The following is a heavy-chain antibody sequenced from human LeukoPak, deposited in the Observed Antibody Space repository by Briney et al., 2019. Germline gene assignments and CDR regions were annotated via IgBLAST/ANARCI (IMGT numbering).Heavy chain of an antibody. CDR3: ARVAGDSSSLNYFDY. CDR1: GYTFTGYY. CDR2: INPNSGGT. D-gene: IGHD6-13*01. Sequence: GASVKVSCKASGYTFTGYYMHWVRQAPGQGLEWMGWINPNSGGTNYAQKFQGWVTMTRDTSISTAYMELSRLRSDDTAVYYCARVAGDSSSLNYFDYWGQGTLVTVSS. J-gene: IGHJ4*02. V-gene: IGHV1-2*04.